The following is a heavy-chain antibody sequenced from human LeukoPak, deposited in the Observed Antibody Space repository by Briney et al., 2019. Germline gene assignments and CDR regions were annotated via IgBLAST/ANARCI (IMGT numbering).Heavy chain of an antibody. CDR3: AKDKGGDGYNSIDY. D-gene: IGHD5-24*01. J-gene: IGHJ4*02. CDR1: GFTFSSYG. CDR2: ISYDGXNK. V-gene: IGHV3-30*18. Sequence: PGGSLRLSCAASGFTFSSYGXXXXXQAPXKGXXXXXXISYDGXNKYYADSVKGXFTISRDNSKNTLYLQMNSLRAEDTAVYYCAKDKGGDGYNSIDYWGQGTLVTVSS.